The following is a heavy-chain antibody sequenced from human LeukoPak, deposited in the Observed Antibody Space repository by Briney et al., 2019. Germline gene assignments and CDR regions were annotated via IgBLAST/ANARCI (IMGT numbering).Heavy chain of an antibody. CDR3: AREVYLWQQLVYFDY. D-gene: IGHD6-13*01. Sequence: SETLSLTCTVSGGSISSGSYYWGWIRQPPGKGLEWIGSIYYSGSTYYNPSLKSRVTISVDTSKNQFSLKLSSVTAADTAVYYCAREVYLWQQLVYFDYWGQGTLVTVSS. CDR2: IYYSGST. V-gene: IGHV4-39*07. J-gene: IGHJ4*02. CDR1: GGSISSGSYY.